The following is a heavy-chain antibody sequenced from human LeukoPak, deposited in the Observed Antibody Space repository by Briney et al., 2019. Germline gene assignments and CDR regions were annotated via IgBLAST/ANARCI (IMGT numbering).Heavy chain of an antibody. Sequence: SETLSLTCTVSGGSISSYYWSWIRQPPGKGLEWIGYIYYSGSTNYNPSLKSRVTISVDRSKNQFSLKMYSVTAADTAVYYCAKDRWVRGPYGMDVWGQGTTVTVS. CDR3: AKDRWVRGPYGMDV. CDR2: IYYSGST. V-gene: IGHV4-59*01. J-gene: IGHJ6*02. CDR1: GGSISSYY. D-gene: IGHD3-10*01.